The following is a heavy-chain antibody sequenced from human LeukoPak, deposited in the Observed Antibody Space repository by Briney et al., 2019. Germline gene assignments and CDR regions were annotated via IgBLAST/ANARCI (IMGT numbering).Heavy chain of an antibody. D-gene: IGHD5-24*01. CDR1: GSTLSRYG. CDR3: AKDRGDGYPTHFDY. CDR2: IRYDGSDK. Sequence: GGSLRFSCAAPGSTLSRYGMPWFRQAPGKGLDGLAFIRYDGSDKYYADSVKGRFTISRDNSKNTLYLQMNSLRPDDTAVYYCAKDRGDGYPTHFDYWGQGTLVTVSS. V-gene: IGHV3-30*02. J-gene: IGHJ4*02.